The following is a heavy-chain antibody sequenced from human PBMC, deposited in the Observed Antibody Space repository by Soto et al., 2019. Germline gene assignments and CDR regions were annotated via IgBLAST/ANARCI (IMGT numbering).Heavy chain of an antibody. J-gene: IGHJ4*02. CDR3: ARDQGIVVVPAAVGLVDY. Sequence: ASVKVSCKASGYTFTSYGISCVRQAPGQGLEWMGWISAYNGNTNYAQKLQGRVTMTTDTSTSTAYMELRSLRSDDTAVYYCARDQGIVVVPAAVGLVDYWGQGTLVTVS. V-gene: IGHV1-18*01. D-gene: IGHD2-2*01. CDR1: GYTFTSYG. CDR2: ISAYNGNT.